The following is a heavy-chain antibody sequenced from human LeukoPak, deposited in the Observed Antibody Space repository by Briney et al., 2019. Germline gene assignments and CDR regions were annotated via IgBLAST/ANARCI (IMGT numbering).Heavy chain of an antibody. Sequence: GGSLRLSCAASGFTFDDYAMHWVRQAPGKGLEWVSGISWNSGSIDYADSVKGRFTISRDNAKNSLYLQMNSLRAEDMALYYCAKAKRGYSYGFDYWGQGTLVTVSS. V-gene: IGHV3-9*03. CDR3: AKAKRGYSYGFDY. J-gene: IGHJ4*02. D-gene: IGHD5-18*01. CDR2: ISWNSGSI. CDR1: GFTFDDYA.